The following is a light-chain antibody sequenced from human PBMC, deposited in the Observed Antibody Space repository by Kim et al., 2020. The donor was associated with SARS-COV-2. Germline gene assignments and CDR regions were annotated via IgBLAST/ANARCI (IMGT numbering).Light chain of an antibody. Sequence: QRVTVSCTGSSSNLGAGYDVHWYQKHPGTAPKLLIHDDSSRPSGVPDRFSGSKSGTSASLTITGLQAEDEADYYCLAYDSSLSGWVFGGGTKVTVL. CDR3: LAYDSSLSGWV. J-gene: IGLJ3*02. CDR1: SSNLGAGYD. V-gene: IGLV1-40*01. CDR2: DDS.